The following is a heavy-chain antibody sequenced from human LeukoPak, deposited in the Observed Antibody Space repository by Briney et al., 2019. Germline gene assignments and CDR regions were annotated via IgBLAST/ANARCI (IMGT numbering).Heavy chain of an antibody. CDR2: VNPNSGGT. CDR1: GYTFTGYY. CDR3: ASSAQEYSSSFDH. D-gene: IGHD6-6*01. V-gene: IGHV1-2*02. J-gene: IGHJ4*02. Sequence: ASVKVSCKASGYTFTGYYMHWVRQAPGQGLEWMGWVNPNSGGTNYAQKFQGRVTMTRDTSISTAYMELRSLRSDDTAVYYCASSAQEYSSSFDHWGQGTLVTVSS.